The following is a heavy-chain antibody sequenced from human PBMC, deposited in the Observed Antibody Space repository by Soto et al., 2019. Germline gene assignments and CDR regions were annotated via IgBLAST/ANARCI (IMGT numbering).Heavy chain of an antibody. CDR2: IWYDGSNK. Sequence: RGSLLLSCASSVFTFSIYGMDWVGQAPGKGLDWVAVIWYDGSNKYYADSVKGRFTISRDNSKNTLYPQMNSLRAEDTAVYYCARDMGEQQTGGMDVWGQGTTVTVSS. D-gene: IGHD3-16*01. CDR3: ARDMGEQQTGGMDV. J-gene: IGHJ6*01. CDR1: VFTFSIYG. V-gene: IGHV3-33*01.